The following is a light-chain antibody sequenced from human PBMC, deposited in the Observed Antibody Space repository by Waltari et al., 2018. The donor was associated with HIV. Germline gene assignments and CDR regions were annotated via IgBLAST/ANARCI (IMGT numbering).Light chain of an antibody. V-gene: IGLV8-61*01. J-gene: IGLJ2*01. CDR3: VLYMGSGISV. CDR1: YSSVPTTHY. Sequence: QTVVTQEPSFSMSPGGTITLTCGFIYSSVPTTHYPRWYPQAPGQAPRTIIYTATTRSSGVPDRFSGSIFGNKAALTITGAKADDECDYYCVLYMGSGISVFGGGTKLTVL. CDR2: TAT.